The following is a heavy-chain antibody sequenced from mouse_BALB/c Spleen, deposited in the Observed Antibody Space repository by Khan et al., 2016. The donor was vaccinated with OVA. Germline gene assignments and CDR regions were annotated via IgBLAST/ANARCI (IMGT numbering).Heavy chain of an antibody. D-gene: IGHD2-1*01. CDR1: GFNIKDTY. V-gene: IGHV14-3*02. J-gene: IGHJ3*01. Sequence: VQLKQSGAELVKPGASVKLSCSASGFNIKDTYIHWMKQRPEQGLEWIGRIDPPNGDSKYGPKFQAKATITADTSSNTAYLQLSSLTSEDTAVYYCATHYGNPFALWGQGTLVSVSA. CDR2: IDPPNGDS. CDR3: ATHYGNPFAL.